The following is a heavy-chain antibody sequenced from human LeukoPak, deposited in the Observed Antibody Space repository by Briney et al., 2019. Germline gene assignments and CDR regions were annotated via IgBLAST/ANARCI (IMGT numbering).Heavy chain of an antibody. V-gene: IGHV3-23*01. J-gene: IGHJ4*02. CDR3: AKVPSSSWYKGIDY. CDR2: ISGSGGST. Sequence: GGSLRLSCAASGFTFSSYGMHWVRQAPGKGLEWVSSISGSGGSTYYADSVKGRFTISRDNSKNTLFLQMNSLRAEDTALYYCAKVPSSSWYKGIDYWGQGALVTVSS. D-gene: IGHD6-13*01. CDR1: GFTFSSYG.